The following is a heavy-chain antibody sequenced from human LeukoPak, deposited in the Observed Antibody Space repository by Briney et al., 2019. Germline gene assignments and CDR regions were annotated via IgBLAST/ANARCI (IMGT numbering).Heavy chain of an antibody. Sequence: PGGFLRLSCAASGFTFSSYSMYWVRQAPGRGLEWVSYISSSSSTIYYADSVKGRFTISRDNAKNSLYLQMNSLRAEDTAVYYCARGGYYYFLDVWGKGTTVTVSS. CDR3: ARGGYYYFLDV. J-gene: IGHJ6*03. CDR2: ISSSSSTI. V-gene: IGHV3-48*04. CDR1: GFTFSSYS.